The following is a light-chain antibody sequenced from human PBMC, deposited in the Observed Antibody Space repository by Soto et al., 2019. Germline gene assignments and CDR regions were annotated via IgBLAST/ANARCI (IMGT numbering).Light chain of an antibody. CDR3: QQHNNWPWT. CDR2: VTS. CDR1: QSVSSN. Sequence: EILMTQSPAPLSLSPGERATLSCRASQSVSSNVAWYQQKPGQAPRLLIYVTSTRATGIPARFSGSGSGTEFTLTINSLQSEDFALYYCQQHNNWPWTFGQGTKVDIK. J-gene: IGKJ1*01. V-gene: IGKV3D-15*01.